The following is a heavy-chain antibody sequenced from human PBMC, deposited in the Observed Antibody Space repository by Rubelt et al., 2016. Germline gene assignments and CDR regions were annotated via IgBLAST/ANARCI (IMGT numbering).Heavy chain of an antibody. V-gene: IGHV4-39*07. CDR3: ARVSSGGTTI. CDR2: IHYTGST. CDR1: GGSISSSIYY. J-gene: IGHJ4*02. Sequence: QLHLQESGPGLVKPSETLSLTCNVSGGSISSSIYYWGWIRQPPEKGLEWIGNIHYTGSTNYNPSLESRVAISVDTSKNNFSLKVNSVTAADTAVYYCARVSSGGTTIWGQGTLVTVSS. D-gene: IGHD1-1*01.